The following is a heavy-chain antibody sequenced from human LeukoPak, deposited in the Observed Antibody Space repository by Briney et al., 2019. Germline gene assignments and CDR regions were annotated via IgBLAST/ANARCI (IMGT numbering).Heavy chain of an antibody. D-gene: IGHD2-2*01. Sequence: GASVKVSCKASGYTFTSYGISWVRQAPGQGLEWMGWISAYNGNTNYAQKLQGRVTMTTDTFTSTAYMELRSLRSDDTAVYYCARGDIVVVPAAELDYWGQGTLVTVSS. V-gene: IGHV1-18*01. CDR2: ISAYNGNT. J-gene: IGHJ4*02. CDR1: GYTFTSYG. CDR3: ARGDIVVVPAAELDY.